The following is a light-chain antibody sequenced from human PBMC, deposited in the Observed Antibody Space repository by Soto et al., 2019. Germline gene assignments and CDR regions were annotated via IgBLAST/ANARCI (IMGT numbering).Light chain of an antibody. V-gene: IGKV1-39*01. Sequence: DIQLTQSPSSLSALVGDRVTITCRGSQGVSKYLNWYHQKPGRAPMLVIYATSNLQHGVPSRFSGNVSGPNFTLTIASLQPDDLGTYYCQQTYSSPWTFGQGTRVAIK. CDR3: QQTYSSPWT. J-gene: IGKJ1*01. CDR2: ATS. CDR1: QGVSKY.